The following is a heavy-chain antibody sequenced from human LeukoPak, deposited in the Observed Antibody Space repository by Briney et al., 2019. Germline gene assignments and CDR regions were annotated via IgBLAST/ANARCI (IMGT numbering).Heavy chain of an antibody. V-gene: IGHV3-23*01. CDR3: AKALYSSSAPY. D-gene: IGHD6-6*01. J-gene: IGHJ4*02. CDR2: ISGSGGST. CDR1: GFTFSSYA. Sequence: GGSLRLSCAASGFTFSSYAMSWVRQAPGKGLEWVSAISGSGGSTYYADSVQGRFTISRDNSKNTLYLQMNSLRAEDTAVYYCAKALYSSSAPYWGQGTLVTVSS.